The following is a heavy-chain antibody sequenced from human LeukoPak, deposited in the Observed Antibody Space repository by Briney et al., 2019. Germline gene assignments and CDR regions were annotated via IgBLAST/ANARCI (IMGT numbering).Heavy chain of an antibody. J-gene: IGHJ3*01. D-gene: IGHD6-13*01. CDR1: GFTFSSYG. CDR2: IRYDGSNK. Sequence: PGGSLRLSCAASGFTFSSYGMHWVRQAPGKGLEWVAFIRYDGSNKYYADSVKGRFTISRDNSKNTLYLQMNSLRAEDTAVYYCAKWPVSVKPGIAAADCWGQGTMVTVSS. V-gene: IGHV3-30*02. CDR3: AKWPVSVKPGIAAADC.